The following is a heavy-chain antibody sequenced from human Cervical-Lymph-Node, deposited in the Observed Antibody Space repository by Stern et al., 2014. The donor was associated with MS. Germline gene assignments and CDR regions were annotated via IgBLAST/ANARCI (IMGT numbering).Heavy chain of an antibody. J-gene: IGHJ6*02. Sequence: VQLGQSGAEVKKPGASVKVSCETSGYTFTSYDVSWVRQATGQGLEWMGWMNPNSGKTAYAPRFQGRVTMTRNTSITTAYMEMSSLSSEDTAVYYCARGLMITFGGNTVHGYHGLDVWGQGTTVTVSS. CDR3: ARGLMITFGGNTVHGYHGLDV. CDR2: MNPNSGKT. CDR1: GYTFTSYD. V-gene: IGHV1-8*01. D-gene: IGHD3-16*01.